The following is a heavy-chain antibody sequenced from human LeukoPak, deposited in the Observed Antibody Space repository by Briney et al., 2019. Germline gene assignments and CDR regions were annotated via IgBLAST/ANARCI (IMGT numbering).Heavy chain of an antibody. CDR3: AKRVLCQS. D-gene: IGHD2-8*01. Sequence: GGSLRLSCAASGFTFSYNAMTWVRQAPGKGLEGVSPMSGCGGSALYADSVKGRFTVSRDNSKNTLFLQMNSLRAEDTAIYYCAKRVLCQSWGQGTLVTVSS. V-gene: IGHV3-23*01. J-gene: IGHJ5*02. CDR1: GFTFSYNA. CDR2: MSGCGGSA.